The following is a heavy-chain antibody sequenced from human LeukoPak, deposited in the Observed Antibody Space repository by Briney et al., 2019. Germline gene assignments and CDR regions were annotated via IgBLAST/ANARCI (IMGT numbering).Heavy chain of an antibody. Sequence: SGPTLVKPTQTLTLTCTFSGFSLSTSGLAVGWIRQPPGKALEWLALIYWDDDKRYSPSLKSRLTITKDTSKNQVVLTMTNMDPVDTATYYCAHRLVGTTVTPFDYWGQGTLVTVSS. CDR2: IYWDDDK. J-gene: IGHJ4*02. CDR3: AHRLVGTTVTPFDY. V-gene: IGHV2-5*02. D-gene: IGHD4-11*01. CDR1: GFSLSTSGLA.